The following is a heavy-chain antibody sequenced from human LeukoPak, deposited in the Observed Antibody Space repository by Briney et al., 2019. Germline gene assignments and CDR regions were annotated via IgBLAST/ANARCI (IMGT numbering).Heavy chain of an antibody. V-gene: IGHV5-51*01. Sequence: GESLKISCKGSGYTFSNYWIGWVRQMPGKGLEWMGIIYPGDSDTRYSPSFQGRVTISADKSISTAYLQWSSLKASDTAMYYCARPIVGATDAFDIWGQGTMVTVSS. CDR3: ARPIVGATDAFDI. D-gene: IGHD1-26*01. CDR1: GYTFSNYW. J-gene: IGHJ3*02. CDR2: IYPGDSDT.